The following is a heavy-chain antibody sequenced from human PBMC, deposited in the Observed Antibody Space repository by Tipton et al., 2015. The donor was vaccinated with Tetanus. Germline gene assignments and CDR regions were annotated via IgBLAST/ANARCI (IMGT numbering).Heavy chain of an antibody. J-gene: IGHJ3*02. CDR2: IIPILGTA. CDR3: ARDRSDYYDSSGYYPDAFDI. D-gene: IGHD3-22*01. V-gene: IGHV1-69*01. Sequence: QSGPEVKKPGSSVKVSCKASGGTFSSYAISWVRQAPGQGLEWMGGIIPILGTANYAQKFQGRVTITADESTSTAYMELSSLRSEDTAVYYCARDRSDYYDSSGYYPDAFDIWGQGTMATVSS. CDR1: GGTFSSYA.